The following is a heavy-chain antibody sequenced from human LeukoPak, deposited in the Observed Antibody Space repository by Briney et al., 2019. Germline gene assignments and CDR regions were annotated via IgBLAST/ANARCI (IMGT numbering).Heavy chain of an antibody. CDR1: GFTFSSYS. D-gene: IGHD3-22*01. CDR3: AREGDSSGYSY. J-gene: IGHJ4*02. Sequence: SCKASGFTFSSYSMNWVRQAPGKGLEWVSSISSSSSYIYYADSVKGRFTISRDNAKNSLYLQMNSLRAEDTAVYYCAREGDSSGYSYWGQGTLVTVSS. CDR2: ISSSSSYI. V-gene: IGHV3-21*01.